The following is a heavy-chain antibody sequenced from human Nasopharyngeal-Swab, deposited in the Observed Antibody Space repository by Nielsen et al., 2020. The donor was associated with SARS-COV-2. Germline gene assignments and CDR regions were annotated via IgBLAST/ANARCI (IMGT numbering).Heavy chain of an antibody. CDR2: IRSKANSYAT. V-gene: IGHV3-73*01. CDR3: TRALEGSGPSSYYGMDV. Sequence: VRQMPGKGLEWVGRIRSKANSYATAYAASVKGRFTISRDDSKNTAYLQMNSLKTEDTAVYYCTRALEGSGPSSYYGMDVWGQGTTVTVS. D-gene: IGHD3-10*01. J-gene: IGHJ6*02.